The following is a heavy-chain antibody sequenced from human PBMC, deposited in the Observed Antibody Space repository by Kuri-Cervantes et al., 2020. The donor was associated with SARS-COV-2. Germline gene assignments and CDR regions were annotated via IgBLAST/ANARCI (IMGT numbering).Heavy chain of an antibody. CDR2: IWYDGSNK. D-gene: IGHD3-3*01. J-gene: IGHJ4*02. CDR1: GFTFSSYG. V-gene: IGHV3-33*01. CDR3: ARAGYYDFWSGYYPVDY. Sequence: GESLKISCAASGFTFSSYGMHWVRQAPGKGLEWVAVIWYDGSNKYYADSVKGRFTISRDNSKNTLYLQMSSLRAEDTAVYYCARAGYYDFWSGYYPVDYWGQGTLVTVSS.